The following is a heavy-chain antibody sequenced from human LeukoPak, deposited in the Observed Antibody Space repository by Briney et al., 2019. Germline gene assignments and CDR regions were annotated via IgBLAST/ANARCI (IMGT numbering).Heavy chain of an antibody. J-gene: IGHJ4*02. CDR1: GGSISSSSYY. V-gene: IGHV4-39*07. CDR2: INHSGST. Sequence: SETLSLTCTVSGGSISSSSYYWGWIRQPPGKGLEWIGEINHSGSTNYNPSLKSRVTISVGTSKNQFSLKLSSVTAADTAVYYCARKKGGKYAVPPPFDYWGQGTLVTVSS. CDR3: ARKKGGKYAVPPPFDY. D-gene: IGHD2-2*01.